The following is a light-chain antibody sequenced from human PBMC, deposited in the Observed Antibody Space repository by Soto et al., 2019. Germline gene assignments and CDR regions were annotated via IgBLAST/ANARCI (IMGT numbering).Light chain of an antibody. CDR2: NNY. V-gene: IGLV1-44*01. CDR3: ASWDDSLNGVV. Sequence: QSVLTQPPSASETPGQRITVSCSGSNSNIESNTVNWYQQLPGAAPKLLIYNNYQRPSGVPDRFSGSKSGTSASLAISGLQSEDEADYYCASWDDSLNGVVLGGGTKVTVL. CDR1: NSNIESNT. J-gene: IGLJ2*01.